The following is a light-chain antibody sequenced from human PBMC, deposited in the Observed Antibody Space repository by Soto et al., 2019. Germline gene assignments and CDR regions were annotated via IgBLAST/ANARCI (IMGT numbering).Light chain of an antibody. V-gene: IGKV3-15*01. Sequence: ETVMTQSPATLSVSPGERVTLSCRASQSISTNLAWYQQRPGQAPRLLIYGASRRATDIPARFSGSGSQMEFTLTISSLQSEDFAVYYCLQYNNRPPYTFGQGTQLEIK. CDR2: GAS. J-gene: IGKJ2*01. CDR3: LQYNNRPPYT. CDR1: QSISTN.